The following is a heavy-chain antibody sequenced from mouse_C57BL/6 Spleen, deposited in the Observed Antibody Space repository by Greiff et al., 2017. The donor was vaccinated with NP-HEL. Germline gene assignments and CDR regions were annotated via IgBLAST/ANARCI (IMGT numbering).Heavy chain of an antibody. Sequence: EVQLVESGGDLVKPGGSLKLSCAASGFTFSSYGMSWVRQTPDKRLEWVATISSGGSYTYYPDSVKGRFTISRDNAKNTLYLQMSSLKSEDTAMYYCARRITTVPFDYWGQGTTLTVSS. CDR1: GFTFSSYG. D-gene: IGHD1-1*01. CDR3: ARRITTVPFDY. V-gene: IGHV5-6*01. J-gene: IGHJ2*01. CDR2: ISSGGSYT.